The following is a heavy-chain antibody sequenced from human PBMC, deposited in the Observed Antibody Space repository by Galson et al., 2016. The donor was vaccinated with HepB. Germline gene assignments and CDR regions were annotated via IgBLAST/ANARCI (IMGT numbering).Heavy chain of an antibody. D-gene: IGHD3-10*01. CDR2: IWFDGSNK. Sequence: LRLSCAASGFTFSSYGMHWVRQAPGKGLEWVAVIWFDGSNKYYRDSVKGRFTISRDNSKNTLYLQMNSLRAEDTAVYYCAAKRSDFGELSPLDYWGQGTLVTVSS. CDR3: AAKRSDFGELSPLDY. V-gene: IGHV3-33*01. J-gene: IGHJ4*02. CDR1: GFTFSSYG.